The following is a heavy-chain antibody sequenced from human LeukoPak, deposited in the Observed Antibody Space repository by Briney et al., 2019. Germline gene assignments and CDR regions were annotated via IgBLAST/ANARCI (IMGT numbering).Heavy chain of an antibody. D-gene: IGHD2-21*01. J-gene: IGHJ4*01. V-gene: IGHV4-59*01. Sequence: SETLSLTCTVSGGSISSYYWSWIRQPPGKGLEWIGYIYYSGSTNYNPSLKSRVTISVDTSKNQFSLKLSSVTAADTAVYYCARVGASNIWGGGLVADYYFDYWGQGTLVTVSS. CDR3: ARVGASNIWGGGLVADYYFDY. CDR2: IYYSGST. CDR1: GGSISSYY.